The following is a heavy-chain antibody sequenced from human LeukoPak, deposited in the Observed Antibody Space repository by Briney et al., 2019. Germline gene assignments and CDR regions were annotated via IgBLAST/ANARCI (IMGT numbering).Heavy chain of an antibody. CDR3: AREGKVSSGYYYYYGMDV. Sequence: PSETLSLTCTVSGGSISSSSYYWGWIRQPPGKGLEWIGSIYYSGSTYYNPSLKSRVTISVDTSKNQFSLKLSSVTAADTAVYYCAREGKVSSGYYYYYGMDVWGQGTTVTVSS. J-gene: IGHJ6*02. CDR1: GGSISSSSYY. CDR2: IYYSGST. V-gene: IGHV4-39*07. D-gene: IGHD3-22*01.